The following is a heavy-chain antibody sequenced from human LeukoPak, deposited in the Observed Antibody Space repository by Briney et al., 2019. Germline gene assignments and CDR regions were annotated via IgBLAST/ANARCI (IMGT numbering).Heavy chain of an antibody. V-gene: IGHV3-30*02. CDR1: GFTFSSYG. CDR3: AKAPPTTKGYFDY. D-gene: IGHD4-11*01. CDR2: IRYDGTDT. Sequence: GGSLRLSCAASGFTFSSYGMHWVRQAPGKGLEWVAFIRYDGTDTYYTDSVKGRFTISRDNSKNTLYLQMNSLRGEDTAVYYCAKAPPTTKGYFDYWGQGTLVTVSS. J-gene: IGHJ4*02.